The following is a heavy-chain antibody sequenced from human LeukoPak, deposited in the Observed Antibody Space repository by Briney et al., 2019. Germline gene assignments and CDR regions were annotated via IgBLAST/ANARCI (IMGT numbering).Heavy chain of an antibody. CDR3: ARDADPWDFDY. CDR2: IYHSGKT. CDR1: GYSIGSGYY. D-gene: IGHD1-26*01. J-gene: IGHJ4*02. V-gene: IGHV4-38-2*02. Sequence: SETLSLTCAVSGYSIGSGYYWGWIRQSPGKGLEWIGSIYHSGKTYYNPSLKSRVTVSVDTSKNQFSLKLTSVTAADTAVYYCARDADPWDFDYWGQGTLVTVSS.